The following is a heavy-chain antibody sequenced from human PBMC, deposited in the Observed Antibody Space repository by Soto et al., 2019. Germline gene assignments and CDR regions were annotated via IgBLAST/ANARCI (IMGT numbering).Heavy chain of an antibody. CDR3: AKDKGDIAIVYYYYYYYMDV. CDR2: ISGGGDST. CDR1: GFTFSNYA. V-gene: IGHV3-23*01. Sequence: EVQLLESGGGLVQPGGSLRLSCAASGFTFSNYAMGWVGQAPEKGLEWLSIISGGGDSTYYADSVEGRFTISRDNSKNTLYLQMNSLRAGDTAVYYCAKDKGDIAIVYYYYYYYMDVWGKGTSVTVSS. D-gene: IGHD2-2*01. J-gene: IGHJ6*03.